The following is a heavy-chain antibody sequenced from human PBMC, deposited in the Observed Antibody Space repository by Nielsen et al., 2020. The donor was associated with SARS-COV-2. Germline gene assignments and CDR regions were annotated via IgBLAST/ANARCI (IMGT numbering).Heavy chain of an antibody. Sequence: SETLSLTCTVSGGSISSYYWSWIRQPPGKGLEWIGYIYYSGSTNCNPSLKSRVTISVDTSKNQFSLKLSSVTAADTAVYYCARDDLKNAFDIWGQGTMVTVSS. J-gene: IGHJ3*02. CDR2: IYYSGST. V-gene: IGHV4-59*01. CDR1: GGSISSYY. CDR3: ARDDLKNAFDI.